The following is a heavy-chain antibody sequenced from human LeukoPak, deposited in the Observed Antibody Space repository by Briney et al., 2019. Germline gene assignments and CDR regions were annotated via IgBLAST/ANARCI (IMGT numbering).Heavy chain of an antibody. Sequence: SETLSLTCTVSGGSISSYYWTWIRRPAGKGLEWIGRIYSSGSTNYNPSLKSRVTMSVDTSKNQFSLKMSSVTAADTAVYYCARDSLAVAPTFDYWGQGTLVTVSS. CDR1: GGSISSYY. CDR2: IYSSGST. CDR3: ARDSLAVAPTFDY. D-gene: IGHD6-19*01. J-gene: IGHJ4*02. V-gene: IGHV4-4*07.